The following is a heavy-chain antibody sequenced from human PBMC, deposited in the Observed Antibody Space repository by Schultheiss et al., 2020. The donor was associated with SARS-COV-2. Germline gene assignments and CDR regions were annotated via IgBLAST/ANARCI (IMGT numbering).Heavy chain of an antibody. V-gene: IGHV3-64D*06. CDR2: ISNNGGST. CDR3: VKDLEQQGYYYGMDV. J-gene: IGHJ6*02. CDR1: GFTFSSYA. D-gene: IGHD6-13*01. Sequence: GGSLRLSCAASGFTFSSYAMSWVRQAPGKGLDCVSAISNNGGSTYYADSVKGKFTISRDNSKNTLYLQMSSLRPEDTSVYYCVKDLEQQGYYYGMDVWGQGTTVTVSS.